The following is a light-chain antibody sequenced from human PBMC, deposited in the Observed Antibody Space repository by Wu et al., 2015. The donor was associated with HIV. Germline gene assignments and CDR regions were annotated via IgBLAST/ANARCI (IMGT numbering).Light chain of an antibody. CDR1: QSISTY. J-gene: IGKJ3*01. Sequence: DIQMTQSPSSLSASVGDRVTITCRASQSISTYLNWYQQKPGKAPKLLIYAASDLQSGVPSRFSGSRSGTDFTLTISSLQPEDFATYYCQQSYTTPFTFGSGTKVDIK. CDR2: AAS. V-gene: IGKV1-39*01. CDR3: QQSYTTPFT.